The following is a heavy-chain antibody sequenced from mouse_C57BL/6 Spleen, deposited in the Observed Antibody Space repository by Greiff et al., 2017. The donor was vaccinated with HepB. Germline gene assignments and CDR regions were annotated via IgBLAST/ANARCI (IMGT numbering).Heavy chain of an antibody. CDR2: IDPEDGDT. J-gene: IGHJ3*01. Sequence: VQLKQSGAELVRPGASVKLSCTASGFNIKDYYMHWVKQRPEQGLEWIGRIDPEDGDTEYAPKFQGKATMTADTSSNTAYLQLSSLTSEDTAVYYCTSYDGYSAWFAYWGQGTLVTVSA. CDR3: TSYDGYSAWFAY. V-gene: IGHV14-1*01. CDR1: GFNIKDYY. D-gene: IGHD2-3*01.